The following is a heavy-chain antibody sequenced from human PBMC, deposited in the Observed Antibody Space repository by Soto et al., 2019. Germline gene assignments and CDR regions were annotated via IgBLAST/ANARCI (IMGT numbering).Heavy chain of an antibody. CDR1: GDSVSSNSAA. J-gene: IGHJ4*02. CDR2: TYYRSKWYN. V-gene: IGHV6-1*01. CDR3: ARDRNRITGTTGGGLDY. Sequence: PSQTLSLTCAISGDSVSSNSAAWNWIRQPPSRGLEWLGRTYYRSKWYNDYAVSVKSRITINPDTSKNQFSLQLNSVTPEDTAVYYCARDRNRITGTTGGGLDYWGQGTLVTV. D-gene: IGHD1-7*01.